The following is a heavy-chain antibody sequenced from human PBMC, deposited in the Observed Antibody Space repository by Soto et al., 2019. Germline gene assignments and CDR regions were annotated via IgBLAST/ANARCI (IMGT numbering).Heavy chain of an antibody. CDR3: ARRSSSWYFDY. D-gene: IGHD6-13*01. V-gene: IGHV3-48*01. J-gene: IGHJ4*02. Sequence: GGSLRLSCAASGFTFSSYSMNWVRQAPGKGLEWVSYISSRSSTINYADSVKGRFTISRDNSKNTLNLQMNSLRAEDTAVYYCARRSSSWYFDYWGQGTLVTVSS. CDR2: ISSRSSTI. CDR1: GFTFSSYS.